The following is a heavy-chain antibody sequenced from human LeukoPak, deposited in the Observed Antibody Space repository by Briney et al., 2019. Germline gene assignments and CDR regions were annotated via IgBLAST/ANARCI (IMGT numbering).Heavy chain of an antibody. Sequence: GGSLRLSFAASGFTFRDYWIHWVRHAPGKGLAWVGRIDNDGSDTIYADSVKGRFTVSRDNAKNTLFPQMNSLRAEDPAVYFCARGGFSHGFDVWGQGTVVTVSS. J-gene: IGHJ3*01. D-gene: IGHD5-12*01. CDR3: ARGGFSHGFDV. CDR1: GFTFRDYW. V-gene: IGHV3-74*01. CDR2: IDNDGSDT.